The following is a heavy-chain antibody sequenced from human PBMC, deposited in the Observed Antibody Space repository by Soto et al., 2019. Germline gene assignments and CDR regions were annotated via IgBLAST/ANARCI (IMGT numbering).Heavy chain of an antibody. Sequence: SETLSLTCAGHGGSFSDNYWSWIRQPPGKGLEWLGDIGPVGVTKANPSLRGRLSISLDTSNDQFSLKLTSVTAADTAVYYCARLTGYYDRGGYSIQRGAMDAWGQGTTVTVSS. J-gene: IGHJ6*02. CDR1: GGSFSDNY. V-gene: IGHV4-34*01. CDR2: IGPVGVT. D-gene: IGHD3-22*01. CDR3: ARLTGYYDRGGYSIQRGAMDA.